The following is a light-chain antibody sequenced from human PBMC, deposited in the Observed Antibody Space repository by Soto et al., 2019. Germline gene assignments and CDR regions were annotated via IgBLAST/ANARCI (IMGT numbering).Light chain of an antibody. CDR3: HRYNNWPWWT. Sequence: EIVMTQSPATLSGSPGERATLSCRASQSVSRNLAWYQQKPGQAPRLLIYGESTSATGIPARLSGSGSGTEVTLTISSLQSEDYAVYYCHRYNNWPWWTVGKGTNVDIK. V-gene: IGKV3-15*01. CDR1: QSVSRN. CDR2: GES. J-gene: IGKJ1*01.